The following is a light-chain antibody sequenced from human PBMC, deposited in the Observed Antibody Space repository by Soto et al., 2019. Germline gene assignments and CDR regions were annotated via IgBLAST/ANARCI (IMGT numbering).Light chain of an antibody. CDR3: QQSDSTPPT. CDR2: AAS. CDR1: HVSSNH. V-gene: IGKV1-39*01. J-gene: IGKJ1*01. Sequence: SLSASLEEKLIFPALTNHVSSNHLAWCQQKPGKAPKLLIFAASSLQSGVPSRFSGSRSGPDFTLTISSLQSEDFATYYCQQSDSTPPTFGQGTKVDIK.